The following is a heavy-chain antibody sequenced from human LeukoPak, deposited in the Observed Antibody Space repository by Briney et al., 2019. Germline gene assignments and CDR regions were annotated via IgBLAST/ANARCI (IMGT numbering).Heavy chain of an antibody. V-gene: IGHV4-34*01. CDR1: GGSFSGYY. Sequence: SETPSLTCAVYGGSFSGYYWNWLRQPPGKGLEWIGEINQSGSTKYNPSFESRVTISVDTSKNQLSLKLSSVTAADTAVYYCARGPGSGSYFAWFDSWGQGALVTVSS. J-gene: IGHJ5*01. D-gene: IGHD3-10*01. CDR3: ARGPGSGSYFAWFDS. CDR2: INQSGST.